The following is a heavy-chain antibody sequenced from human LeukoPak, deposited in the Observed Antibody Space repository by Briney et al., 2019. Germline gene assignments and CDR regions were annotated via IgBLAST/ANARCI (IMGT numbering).Heavy chain of an antibody. Sequence: GSLRLSCAASGFTFDDYGMSWVRQAPGKGLEWIGSIYHSGSTYYNPSLKSRVTISVDTSKNQFSLKLSSVTAADTAVYYCARVGLRWYHYFDYWGQGTLVTVSS. CDR1: GFTFDDYG. V-gene: IGHV4-38-2*01. D-gene: IGHD4-23*01. J-gene: IGHJ4*02. CDR2: IYHSGST. CDR3: ARVGLRWYHYFDY.